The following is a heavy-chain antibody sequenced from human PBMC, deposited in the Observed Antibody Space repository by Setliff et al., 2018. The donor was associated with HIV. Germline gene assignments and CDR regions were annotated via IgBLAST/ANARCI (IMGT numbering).Heavy chain of an antibody. CDR2: IYHTGSS. V-gene: IGHV4-39*07. CDR1: GGSISSGDYY. Sequence: PSETLSLTCTVSGGSISSGDYYWGWIRQSPGKGLEWIGNIYHTGSSYYNPSLNDRATISLDTSKNQFSLKLNSVTAADTAVYYCARDVRDLVISVYGFWGQGIPVTVSS. CDR3: ARDVRDLVISVYGF. D-gene: IGHD3-22*01. J-gene: IGHJ4*02.